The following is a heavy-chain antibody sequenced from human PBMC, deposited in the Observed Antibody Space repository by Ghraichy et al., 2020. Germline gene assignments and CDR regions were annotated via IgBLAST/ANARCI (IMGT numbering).Heavy chain of an antibody. D-gene: IGHD4-23*01. CDR3: SRDSESTGGNLIFHY. J-gene: IGHJ4*02. V-gene: IGHV3-48*02. CDR2: IRTSSDI. Sequence: GGSLRLSCAASGFTFSNFALNWVRQAPGKGLEWISYIRTSSDIYYADSVKGRFTISRDNAKNSLYLQMNSLRDEDTALYYCSRDSESTGGNLIFHYWGQGTQVTVSS. CDR1: GFTFSNFA.